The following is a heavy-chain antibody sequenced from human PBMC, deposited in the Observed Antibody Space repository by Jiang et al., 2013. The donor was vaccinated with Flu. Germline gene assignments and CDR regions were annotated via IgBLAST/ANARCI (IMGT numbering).Heavy chain of an antibody. CDR3: ARGVGEPFDP. Sequence: LLKPSETLSLTCTVSGGSISSSSYYWGWIRQPPGKGLEWIGSIYYSGSTYYNPSLKSRVTISVDTSKNQFSLKLSSVTAADTAVYYCARGVGEPFDPWGQGTLVTVSS. CDR2: IYYSGST. J-gene: IGHJ5*02. CDR1: GGSISSSSYY. V-gene: IGHV4-39*07. D-gene: IGHD3-16*01.